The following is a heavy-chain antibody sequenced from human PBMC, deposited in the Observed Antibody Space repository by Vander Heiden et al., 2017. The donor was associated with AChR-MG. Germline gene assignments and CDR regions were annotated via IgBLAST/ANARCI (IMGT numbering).Heavy chain of an antibody. CDR3: ARNVALGAYYYYGMDV. D-gene: IGHD3-10*01. V-gene: IGHV4-34*01. CDR2: INHSGST. Sequence: QVQLQQWGAGLLKPSETLSLTCAVYGGSFSGYYWSWIRQPPGKGLEWIGEINHSGSTNYNPSLKSRVTISVDTSKNQFSLKLSSVTAADTAVYYCARNVALGAYYYYGMDVWGQGTTVTVSS. J-gene: IGHJ6*02. CDR1: GGSFSGYY.